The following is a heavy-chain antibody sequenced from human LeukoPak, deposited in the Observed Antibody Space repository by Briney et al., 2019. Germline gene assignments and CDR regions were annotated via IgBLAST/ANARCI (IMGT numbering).Heavy chain of an antibody. D-gene: IGHD3-9*01. CDR1: GGTFSSYA. CDR3: AHDLDPGYFDY. J-gene: IGHJ4*02. Sequence: SVNVSCKASGGTFSSYAISWVRQAPGQGLEWMGGIIPIFGTANYAQKFQGRVTITADESTSTAYMELSSLRSEDTAVYYCAHDLDPGYFDYWGQGTLVTVSS. V-gene: IGHV1-69*13. CDR2: IIPIFGTA.